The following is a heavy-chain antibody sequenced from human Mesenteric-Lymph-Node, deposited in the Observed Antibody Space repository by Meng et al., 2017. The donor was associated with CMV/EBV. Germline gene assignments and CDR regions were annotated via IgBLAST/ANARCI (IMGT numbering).Heavy chain of an antibody. Sequence: SETLSLTCTVSGGSISNSNYYWGWIRQPPGKGLEWIGSIYYSGSTYYKPSLKSRVTISVDTSKNQFSLKLSSVTAADTAVYYCARGVGSIAARPVDYWGQGTLVTVSS. J-gene: IGHJ4*02. CDR1: GGSISNSNYY. V-gene: IGHV4-39*07. CDR2: IYYSGST. D-gene: IGHD6-6*01. CDR3: ARGVGSIAARPVDY.